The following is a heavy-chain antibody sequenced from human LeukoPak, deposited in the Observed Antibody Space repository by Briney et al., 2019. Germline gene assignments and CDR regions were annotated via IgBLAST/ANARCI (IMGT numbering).Heavy chain of an antibody. CDR1: GGSISTYY. CDR2: IYYSGST. Sequence: PSVTLSLTCSVSGGSISTYYWSWIRRPPGKGLEWIGNIYYSGSTNYNPSLKCRVTISVDTSKNQFSLKLSSVTAADTAVYYCARANYFDFWGQGTLVTVSS. V-gene: IGHV4-59*01. J-gene: IGHJ4*02. CDR3: ARANYFDF.